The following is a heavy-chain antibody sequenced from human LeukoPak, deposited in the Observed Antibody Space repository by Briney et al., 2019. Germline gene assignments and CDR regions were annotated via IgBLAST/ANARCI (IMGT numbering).Heavy chain of an antibody. D-gene: IGHD2-21*02. J-gene: IGHJ4*02. CDR3: TRHNPYCGGDCYSDY. CDR2: IRSKANSYAT. Sequence: PGGSLRLSCAASGFTFSGSAMHWVRQASGKGLEWVGRIRSKANSYATAYAASVKGRFTISRDDSKNTAYLQMNSLKTEDTAVYYCTRHNPYCGGDCYSDYWGQGTLVTVSS. CDR1: GFTFSGSA. V-gene: IGHV3-73*01.